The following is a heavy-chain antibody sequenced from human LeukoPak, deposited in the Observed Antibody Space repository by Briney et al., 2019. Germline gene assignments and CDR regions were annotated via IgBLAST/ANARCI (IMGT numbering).Heavy chain of an antibody. Sequence: GGSLRLSCAASGFTFSSYGMHWVRQAPGKGLEWVAFIRYDGSNKYYADSVKGRFTFSRDNSKNTLYLQMNSLRAEDTAVYYCARDTTLNCGVDCLLPAYFDYWGQGTLVTVSS. CDR3: ARDTTLNCGVDCLLPAYFDY. CDR2: IRYDGSNK. CDR1: GFTFSSYG. V-gene: IGHV3-30*02. J-gene: IGHJ4*01. D-gene: IGHD2-21*02.